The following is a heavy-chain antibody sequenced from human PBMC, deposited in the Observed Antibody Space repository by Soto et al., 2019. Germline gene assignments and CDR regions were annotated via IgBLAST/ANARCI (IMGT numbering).Heavy chain of an antibody. Sequence: GGSLRLSCAASGFTFSSYGMHWVRQAPGKGLEWVAVISYDGSNKYYADSVKGRFTISRDNSKNTLYLQMNSLRAEDTAVYYCAREGYSSGWYGYYYYYGMDVWGQGTTVTVSS. CDR3: AREGYSSGWYGYYYYYGMDV. V-gene: IGHV3-30*03. J-gene: IGHJ6*02. CDR1: GFTFSSYG. D-gene: IGHD6-19*01. CDR2: ISYDGSNK.